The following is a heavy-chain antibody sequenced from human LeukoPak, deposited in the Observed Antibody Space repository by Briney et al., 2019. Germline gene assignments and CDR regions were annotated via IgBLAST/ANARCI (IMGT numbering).Heavy chain of an antibody. J-gene: IGHJ4*02. CDR3: AREAVAGTYYFDY. V-gene: IGHV3-7*01. CDR2: IKEDGSEK. CDR1: GFALSSYW. D-gene: IGHD6-19*01. Sequence: GGSLRLSCAASGFALSSYWMSWVRQAPGKGLEWVANIKEDGSEKYYVDSVKGRFTIPRDNAKNSLYLYMNSLRAEDTAVYYCAREAVAGTYYFDYWGQGNPGHRLL.